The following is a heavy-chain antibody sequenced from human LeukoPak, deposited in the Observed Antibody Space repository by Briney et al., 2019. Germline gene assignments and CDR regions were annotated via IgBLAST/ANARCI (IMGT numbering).Heavy chain of an antibody. V-gene: IGHV4-39*07. CDR1: GDSISSRSYY. CDR2: IYSGST. J-gene: IGHJ3*02. CDR3: ARGSGGSHAGAFDI. D-gene: IGHD3-10*01. Sequence: SETLSLTCTVSGDSISSRSYYWGWIRQPPGKGLEWIGSIYSGSTYYNPSPKSRVTISVNTSKNQFSLKLSSVTAADTAVYYCARGSGGSHAGAFDIWGQGTMVTVSS.